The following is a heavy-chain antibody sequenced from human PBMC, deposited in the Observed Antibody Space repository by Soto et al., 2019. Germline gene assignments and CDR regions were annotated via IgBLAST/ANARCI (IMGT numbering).Heavy chain of an antibody. D-gene: IGHD2-2*01. CDR2: ISSSSSYI. V-gene: IGHV3-21*01. CDR3: ARDKIVPAATFDY. J-gene: IGHJ4*02. Sequence: GGSLRLSCAASGFTFSSYSMNWVRQAPGKGLEWVSSISSSSSYIYYAASVKGRFTISRDNAKNSLYLQMNSLRAEDTAVYYCARDKIVPAATFDYWGQGTLVTVSS. CDR1: GFTFSSYS.